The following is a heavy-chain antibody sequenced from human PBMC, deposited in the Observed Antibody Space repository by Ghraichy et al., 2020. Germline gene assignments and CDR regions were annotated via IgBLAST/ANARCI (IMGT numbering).Heavy chain of an antibody. Sequence: GGSLRLSCAASGFTFRSYEMNWVRQAPGQGLEWVSYISSSGSSIHYADSVKGRFTISRDNAKNSLSLQMNSLRAEDTAVYYCARADYYYYGMDVWGQGTTGTVAS. CDR1: GFTFRSYE. CDR2: ISSSGSSI. V-gene: IGHV3-48*03. CDR3: ARADYYYYGMDV. J-gene: IGHJ6*02.